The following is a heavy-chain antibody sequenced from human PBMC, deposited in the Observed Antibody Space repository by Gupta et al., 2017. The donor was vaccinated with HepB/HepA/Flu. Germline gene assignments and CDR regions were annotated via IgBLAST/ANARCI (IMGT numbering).Heavy chain of an antibody. D-gene: IGHD6-19*01. J-gene: IGHJ4*02. Sequence: QVQLQESGPGLVKPSETLSLTCTVSGGSISSYYWSWIRQPPGKGLEWIGYIYYSGSTNYNPSLKSRVTISVDTSKNQFSLKLSSVTAADTAVYYCAVLVAVAGPRFDYWGQGTLVTVSS. CDR2: IYYSGST. CDR1: GGSISSYY. V-gene: IGHV4-59*08. CDR3: AVLVAVAGPRFDY.